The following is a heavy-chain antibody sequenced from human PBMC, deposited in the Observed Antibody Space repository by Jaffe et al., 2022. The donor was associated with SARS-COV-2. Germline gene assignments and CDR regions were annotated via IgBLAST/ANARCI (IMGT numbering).Heavy chain of an antibody. CDR2: IKSKTDGGTT. CDR3: TTPADFWSGYYTY. V-gene: IGHV3-15*01. CDR1: GFTFSNAW. Sequence: EVQLVESGGGLVKPGGSLRLSCAASGFTFSNAWMSWVRQAPGKGLEWVGRIKSKTDGGTTDYAAPVKGRFTISRDDSKNTLYLQMNSLKTEDTAVYYCTTPADFWSGYYTYWGQGTLVTVSS. J-gene: IGHJ4*02. D-gene: IGHD3-3*01.